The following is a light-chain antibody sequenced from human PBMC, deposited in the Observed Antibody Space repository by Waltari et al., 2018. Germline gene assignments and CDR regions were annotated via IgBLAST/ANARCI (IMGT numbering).Light chain of an antibody. V-gene: IGLV1-44*01. CDR2: SND. J-gene: IGLJ2*01. CDR1: SSNIGSHT. CDR3: ATWDDSLNGLSLSGLVV. Sequence: QSVLTQPPSASGTPGQRVTISCSGTSSNIGSHTVNWYQQHPGTAPKLLIYSNDERPSGVPDRFSGSKSGTSASLAISGLQSEDEADYYCATWDDSLNGLSLSGLVVFGGGTKLTVL.